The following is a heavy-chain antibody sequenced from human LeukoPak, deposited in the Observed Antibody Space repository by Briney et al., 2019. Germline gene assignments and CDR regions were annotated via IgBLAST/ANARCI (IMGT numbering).Heavy chain of an antibody. CDR3: ARPHGFGDPYYFDY. V-gene: IGHV3-48*03. J-gene: IGHJ4*02. CDR1: GFTFSSYE. CDR2: ISSSGSTI. D-gene: IGHD3-10*01. Sequence: GGSLRLSCAASGFTFSSYEMNWVRQAPGKGLEWVSYISSSGSTIYYADSVKGRFTISRDNSKNTLYLQMNSLRAEDTAVFYCARPHGFGDPYYFDYWGQGTLITV.